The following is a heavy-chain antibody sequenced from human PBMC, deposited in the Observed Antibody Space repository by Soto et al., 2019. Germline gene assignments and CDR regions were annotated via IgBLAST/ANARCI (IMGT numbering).Heavy chain of an antibody. D-gene: IGHD4-17*01. CDR1: GGTFSSYA. V-gene: IGHV1-69*13. CDR3: ASNNRKATVTTWINY. CDR2: IIPIFGTA. Sequence: SVRVSRKGSGGTFSSYAISWVRQSPGQGLEWMGGIIPIFGTANYAQKFQGRVTITADESTSTAYMELSSLRSEDTAVYYCASNNRKATVTTWINYWGQGTLVTVSS. J-gene: IGHJ4*02.